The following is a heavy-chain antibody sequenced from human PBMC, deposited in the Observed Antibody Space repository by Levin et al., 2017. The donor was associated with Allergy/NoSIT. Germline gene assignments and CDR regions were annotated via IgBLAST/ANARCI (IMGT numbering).Heavy chain of an antibody. CDR1: RGSVSSSSYC. Sequence: SSETLSLTCTVSRGSVSSSSYCWAWIRQPPGKGLEWIATIYSTGRTYFNPSLKSRVTISTDTSKNEFSLKMNSVTAADTAVYYCASPPSSSWFYFAYWGQGSLVTVSS. CDR2: IYSTGRT. J-gene: IGHJ4*02. V-gene: IGHV4-39*01. CDR3: ASPPSSSWFYFAY. D-gene: IGHD6-13*01.